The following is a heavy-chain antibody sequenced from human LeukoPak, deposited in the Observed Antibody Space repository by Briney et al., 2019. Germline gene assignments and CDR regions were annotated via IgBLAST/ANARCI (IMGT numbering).Heavy chain of an antibody. CDR2: INWNSGSI. V-gene: IGHV3-9*01. CDR3: AKVGESSWYLKYFDY. D-gene: IGHD6-13*01. J-gene: IGHJ4*02. CDR1: GFTFDDYA. Sequence: GGSLRLSCAASGFTFDDYAMHWVRQAPGKGLEWVSGINWNSGSIGYAGSVKGRFTISRDNSKNTLYLQMNSLRAEDTAVYYCAKVGESSWYLKYFDYWGQGTLVTVSS.